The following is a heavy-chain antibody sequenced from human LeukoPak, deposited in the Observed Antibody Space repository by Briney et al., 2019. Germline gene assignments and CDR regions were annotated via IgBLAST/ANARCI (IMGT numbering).Heavy chain of an antibody. V-gene: IGHV3-30-3*01. Sequence: PGGSLRLSCAASGFTFSSYAMHWVRQAPGKGLEWVAVISYDGGNKYYADSVKGRFTISRDNSKNTLYLQMNSLGAEDTAVYYCARGDYYGSGIRPGVDYWGQGTLVTVSS. CDR2: ISYDGGNK. CDR3: ARGDYYGSGIRPGVDY. CDR1: GFTFSSYA. D-gene: IGHD3-10*01. J-gene: IGHJ4*02.